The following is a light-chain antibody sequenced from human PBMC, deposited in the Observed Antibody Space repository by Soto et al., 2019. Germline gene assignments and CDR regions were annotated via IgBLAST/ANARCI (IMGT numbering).Light chain of an antibody. CDR3: QQYINAHQT. V-gene: IGKV4-1*01. J-gene: IGKJ1*01. CDR2: WAS. Sequence: DIVMTQSPDSLAVSLGERATINCKSSQSVLYSPNNKNYLAWYQQKPGQPPKLLVYWASTRESGVPDRFSGNGSEKDVSLTMNSLEAEDVAVYDCQQYINAHQTFGQGTKVEVK. CDR1: QSVLYSPNNKNY.